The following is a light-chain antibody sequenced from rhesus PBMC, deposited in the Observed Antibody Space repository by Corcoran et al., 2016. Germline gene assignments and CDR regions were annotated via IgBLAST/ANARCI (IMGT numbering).Light chain of an antibody. V-gene: IGKV3-35*01. Sequence: EIVLTQSPATLSLSPGERATLSGRASQSVSSSLAWYQQKPGQAPRLLIYDASSRATGIPDRFSGSGSGTDFTLTISSLESEDVGVYYCQQYSKWPLTFGGGTKVEFK. CDR1: QSVSSS. CDR3: QQYSKWPLT. J-gene: IGKJ4*01. CDR2: DAS.